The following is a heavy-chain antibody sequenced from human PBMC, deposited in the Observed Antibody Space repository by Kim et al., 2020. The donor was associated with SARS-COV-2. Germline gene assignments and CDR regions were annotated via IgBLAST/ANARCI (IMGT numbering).Heavy chain of an antibody. CDR1: GGSISSSSYY. CDR2: IYYSGST. CDR3: ARLNGGYSNYPHYYYM. D-gene: IGHD4-4*01. Sequence: SETLSLTCTVSGGSISSSSYYWGWIRQPPGKGLEWIGSIYYSGSTYYNPSLKSRVTISVDTSKNQFSLKLSSVTAADTAVYYCARLNGGYSNYPHYYYM. V-gene: IGHV4-39*01. J-gene: IGHJ6*03.